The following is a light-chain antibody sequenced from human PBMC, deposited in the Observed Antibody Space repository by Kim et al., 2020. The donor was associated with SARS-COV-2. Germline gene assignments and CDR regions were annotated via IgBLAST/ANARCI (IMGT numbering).Light chain of an antibody. Sequence: ETVMTQSPAALSVSPGERATLSCRTSQNIGSNLAWYQQKPGQAPRLLIYGASTRATGISGRFSGSGSGTDFMLTISSLQSEDLAVYYCQQYGDWPYVFGQGTKLEI. CDR3: QQYGDWPYV. CDR2: GAS. J-gene: IGKJ2*01. V-gene: IGKV3-15*01. CDR1: QNIGSN.